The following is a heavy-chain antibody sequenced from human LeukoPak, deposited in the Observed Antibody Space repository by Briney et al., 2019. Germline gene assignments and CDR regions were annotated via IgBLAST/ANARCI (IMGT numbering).Heavy chain of an antibody. Sequence: ASVKVSCKASGYTFTSYGISWMPQAPGQGLEWMGWISAYNGNTNYAQKLQGRVTMTTDTSTSTAYMELRSLRSDDTAVYYCARVAGQYNWNDSFHYYYMDVWGKGTTVTVSS. D-gene: IGHD1-1*01. CDR3: ARVAGQYNWNDSFHYYYMDV. V-gene: IGHV1-18*01. J-gene: IGHJ6*03. CDR1: GYTFTSYG. CDR2: ISAYNGNT.